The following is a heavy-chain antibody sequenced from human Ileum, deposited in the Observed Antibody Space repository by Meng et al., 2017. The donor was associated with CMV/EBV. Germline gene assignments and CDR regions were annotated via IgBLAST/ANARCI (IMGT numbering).Heavy chain of an antibody. CDR3: AHTYCGGGSCYGFNY. CDR2: IYWDDDK. D-gene: IGHD2-15*01. Sequence: HITLRESGPTLVKPTQTLTPTCTFSGFSLSTSGVGAGWIRQPPGKALEWLALIYWDDDKRYSPSLHSRLTITKDTSKNQVVLTMTNMDPVDTATYYCAHTYCGGGSCYGFNYWGQGTLVTVSS. V-gene: IGHV2-5*02. J-gene: IGHJ4*02. CDR1: GFSLSTSGVG.